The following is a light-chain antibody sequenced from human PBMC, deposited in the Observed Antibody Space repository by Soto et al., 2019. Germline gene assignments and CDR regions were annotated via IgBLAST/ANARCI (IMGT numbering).Light chain of an antibody. V-gene: IGKV3-20*01. J-gene: IGKJ4*01. CDR3: QQYGNSPRVT. CDR2: GTS. Sequence: EIVLTQSPGTLSLSPGERATLSCRASQSVSSGYLAWYQQKPGQAPRLLIYGTSSRATGIPDRFGGSGSGTDFALTISRLEPEDFAAYYCQQYGNSPRVTFGGGTKVEIK. CDR1: QSVSSGY.